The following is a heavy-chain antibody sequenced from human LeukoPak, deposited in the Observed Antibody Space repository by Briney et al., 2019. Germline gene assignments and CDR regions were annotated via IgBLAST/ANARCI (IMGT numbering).Heavy chain of an antibody. J-gene: IGHJ4*02. V-gene: IGHV1-2*02. CDR3: ARDSYRMGRAVAGTAQSY. CDR1: GYTFTGYY. CDR2: INPNSGGT. Sequence: GASVKVSCKASGYTFTGYYMHWVRQAPGQGLEWMGWINPNSGGTNYAQKFQGRATMTRDTSISTAYMELSRLRSDDTAVYYCARDSYRMGRAVAGTAQSYWGQGTLVTVSS. D-gene: IGHD6-19*01.